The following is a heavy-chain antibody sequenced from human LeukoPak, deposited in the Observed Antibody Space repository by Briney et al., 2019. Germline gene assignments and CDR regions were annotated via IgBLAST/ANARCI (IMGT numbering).Heavy chain of an antibody. CDR3: ATYRQVLIPFES. Sequence: GSLRLSCAASGFPFSTFAMIWVRQPPGKGLESVSSIYPSGGEIHYADSVRGRFTTSRDNSKSTLSLQMNSLRAEDTAIYYCATYRQVLIPFESWGQGTLVTVSS. CDR2: IYPSGGEI. J-gene: IGHJ4*02. D-gene: IGHD2-8*02. V-gene: IGHV3-23*01. CDR1: GFPFSTFA.